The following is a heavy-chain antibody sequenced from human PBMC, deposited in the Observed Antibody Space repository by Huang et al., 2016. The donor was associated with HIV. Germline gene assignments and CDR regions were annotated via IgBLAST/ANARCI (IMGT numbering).Heavy chain of an antibody. CDR3: ARARGYYDSSVSYYFDY. CDR1: GGTFSSYA. J-gene: IGHJ4*02. Sequence: QVQLVQSGAEVKKPGSSVKVSCKASGGTFSSYAISWVRQAPGQGLEWMGGILPIVGTASYAQKFQGRVTITADESTSTAYMELSSLRSEDTAVYYCARARGYYDSSVSYYFDYWGQGTLVTVSS. CDR2: ILPIVGTA. V-gene: IGHV1-69*13. D-gene: IGHD3-22*01.